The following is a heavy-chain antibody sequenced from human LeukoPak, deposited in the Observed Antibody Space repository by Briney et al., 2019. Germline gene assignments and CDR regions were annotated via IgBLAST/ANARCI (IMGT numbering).Heavy chain of an antibody. V-gene: IGHV1-46*01. CDR2: MNPSGGST. CDR1: GYTVTSYY. D-gene: IGHD3-10*01. Sequence: ASGKVSCKASGYTVTSYYMHWVGQAAGQGGGGMGVMNPSGGSTSYAQKFQGRVPMPRHTSTSTVYMELSSLRSEDTAVYYCARSASMVRGVILSDYWRQGTLVAVSS. CDR3: ARSASMVRGVILSDY. J-gene: IGHJ4*02.